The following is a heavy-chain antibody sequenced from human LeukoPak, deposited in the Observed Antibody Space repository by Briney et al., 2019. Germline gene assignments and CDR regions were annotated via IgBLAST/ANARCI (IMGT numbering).Heavy chain of an antibody. CDR2: IRYDGSNK. Sequence: SGGSLRLSCAASGFTFSSYGMHWVRQAPGKGLEWVAFIRYDGSNKYYADSVKGQFTISRDNSKNTLYLQMNSLRTEDTAMYYCAKGVTIFGVVIMGYFDYWGQGTLVTVSS. CDR1: GFTFSSYG. V-gene: IGHV3-30*02. CDR3: AKGVTIFGVVIMGYFDY. D-gene: IGHD3-3*01. J-gene: IGHJ4*02.